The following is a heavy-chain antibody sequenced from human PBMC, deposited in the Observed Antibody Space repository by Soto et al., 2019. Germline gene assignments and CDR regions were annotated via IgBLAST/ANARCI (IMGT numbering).Heavy chain of an antibody. J-gene: IGHJ5*02. CDR2: INPSGGST. V-gene: IGHV1-46*01. CDR3: ARSSSWYWFDP. Sequence: ASVKVSCKASGYTFTSYYMHWVRQAPGQGLEWMGIINPSGGSTSYAQKFQGRVTMTRDTSTSTVYMELSSLRSEDTAVDYCARSSSWYWFDPWGQGTLVTVSS. D-gene: IGHD6-13*01. CDR1: GYTFTSYY.